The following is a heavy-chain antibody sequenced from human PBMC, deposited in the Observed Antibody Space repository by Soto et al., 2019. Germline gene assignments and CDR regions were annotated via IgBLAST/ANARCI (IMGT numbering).Heavy chain of an antibody. J-gene: IGHJ6*02. D-gene: IGHD2-15*01. CDR3: ARGDCSGGSCYSTYYYGMDV. CDR2: IWYDGSNK. CDR1: GFTFSSYG. Sequence: QVQLVESGGGVVQPGRSLRLSCAASGFTFSSYGMHWVRQAPGKGLEWVAVIWYDGSNKYYADSVKGRFTISRDNSKNTLYLQMNSLRGEDTAVYYCARGDCSGGSCYSTYYYGMDVWGQGTTVTVSS. V-gene: IGHV3-33*01.